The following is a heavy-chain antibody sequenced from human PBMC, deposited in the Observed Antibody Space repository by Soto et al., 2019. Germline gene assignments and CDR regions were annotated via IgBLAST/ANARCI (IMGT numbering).Heavy chain of an antibody. CDR2: ISGSGGST. CDR1: GFTFSSYA. Sequence: PAGSLTLSCAASGFTFSSYAMSWVRQAQGKGLEWVSAISGSGGSTYYADSVKGRFTISRDNSKNTLYLQMNSLRAEDTAVYYCAKDLRFGGPFILPWGQGTLVTVSS. J-gene: IGHJ5*02. D-gene: IGHD3-10*01. CDR3: AKDLRFGGPFILP. V-gene: IGHV3-23*01.